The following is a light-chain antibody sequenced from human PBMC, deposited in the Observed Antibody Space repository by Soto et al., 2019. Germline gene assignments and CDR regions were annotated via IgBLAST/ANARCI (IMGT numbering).Light chain of an antibody. CDR1: KLGDKY. CDR2: QDS. Sequence: SYELTQPPSVSVSPGQTASITCSGDKLGDKYACWYQQKPGQSPVLVIYQDSKRPSGIPERFSGSNSGNTATLTISGTQAMXEADYYCQAWDSSVVFGGGTKVTVL. CDR3: QAWDSSVV. J-gene: IGLJ2*01. V-gene: IGLV3-1*01.